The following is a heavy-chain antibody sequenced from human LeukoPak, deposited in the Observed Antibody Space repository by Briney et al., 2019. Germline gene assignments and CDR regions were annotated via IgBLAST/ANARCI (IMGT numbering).Heavy chain of an antibody. CDR2: IIPIFGTA. V-gene: IGHV1-69*13. Sequence: SVKVSFKASGGTFSSYAISWVRQAPGQGLEWMGGIIPIFGTANYAQKFQGRVTITADESTSTAYMELSSLRSEDTAVYYCARTAVTAMFLDAFDIWGQGTMVTVSS. CDR1: GGTFSSYA. D-gene: IGHD2-21*02. CDR3: ARTAVTAMFLDAFDI. J-gene: IGHJ3*02.